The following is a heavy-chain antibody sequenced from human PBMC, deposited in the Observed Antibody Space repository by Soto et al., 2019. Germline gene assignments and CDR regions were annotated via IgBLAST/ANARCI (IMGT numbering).Heavy chain of an antibody. CDR1: GGTFSSYA. CDR2: IIPIFGTA. D-gene: IGHD2-15*01. CDR3: GSGIILPGNAFDI. Sequence: ASVKVSCKASGGTFSSYAISWVRQAPGQGLEWMGGIIPIFGTANYAQKFQGRVTITADESTSTAYMGLSSLRSEDTAVYYCGSGIILPGNAFDIWGQGTMVTVSS. J-gene: IGHJ3*02. V-gene: IGHV1-69*13.